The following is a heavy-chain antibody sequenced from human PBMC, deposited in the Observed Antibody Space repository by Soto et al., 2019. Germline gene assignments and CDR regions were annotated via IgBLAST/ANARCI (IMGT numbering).Heavy chain of an antibody. CDR3: ARDPPPWIQPLADGAVDL. Sequence: PSETLSLTCSVSGGSISTYYWSWIRQPPGKGLEWIGYIYYSGSTNYNPSLESRVTMSVDRSKNQFSLKLKSVTAADTAVYYCARDPPPWIQPLADGAVDLWGLGTLVSVS. V-gene: IGHV4-59*01. J-gene: IGHJ3*01. CDR1: GGSISTYY. CDR2: IYYSGST. D-gene: IGHD5-18*01.